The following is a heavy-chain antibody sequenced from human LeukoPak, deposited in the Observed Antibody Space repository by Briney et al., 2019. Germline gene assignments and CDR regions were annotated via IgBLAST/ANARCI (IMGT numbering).Heavy chain of an antibody. J-gene: IGHJ4*02. CDR1: GFTFSSYA. D-gene: IGHD3-9*01. V-gene: IGHV3-30*04. CDR3: AKDQYYDILTGPFDY. Sequence: PGGSLRLSCAASGFTFSSYAMHWVRQAPGKGLEWVAVISYDGSNKYYADSVKGRFTISRDNSKNTLYLQMNSRRAEDTAVYYCAKDQYYDILTGPFDYWGQGTLVTVSS. CDR2: ISYDGSNK.